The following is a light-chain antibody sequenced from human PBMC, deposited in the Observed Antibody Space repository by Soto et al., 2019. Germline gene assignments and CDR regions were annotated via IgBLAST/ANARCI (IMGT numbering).Light chain of an antibody. Sequence: SLSPGERATLSCRASQSVSSSNLAWYQHKPGQAPRLLIYVASRRATGIPDRFSGSGSGTESTLTITRLEPEDFAVYYCQQHGSGPWTFGQGTKVEIK. CDR3: QQHGSGPWT. V-gene: IGKV3-20*01. CDR2: VAS. J-gene: IGKJ1*01. CDR1: QSVSSSN.